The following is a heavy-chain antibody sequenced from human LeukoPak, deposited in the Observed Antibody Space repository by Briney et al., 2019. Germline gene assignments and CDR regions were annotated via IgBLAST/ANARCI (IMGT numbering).Heavy chain of an antibody. CDR2: ISAYNGNT. D-gene: IGHD1-26*01. V-gene: IGHV1-18*04. Sequence: ASVKVSCKASGYTFTGYYMHWVRQAPGQGVEGMGWISAYNGNTNYAQKLQGRVTMTTDTSTSTAYMELRSLRSDDTAVYYCARGSGSYFDYWGQGTLVTVSS. CDR1: GYTFTGYY. CDR3: ARGSGSYFDY. J-gene: IGHJ4*02.